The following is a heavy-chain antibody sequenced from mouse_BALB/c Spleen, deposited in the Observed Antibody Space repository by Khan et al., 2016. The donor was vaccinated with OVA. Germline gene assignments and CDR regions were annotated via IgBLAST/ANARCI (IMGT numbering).Heavy chain of an antibody. Sequence: QVQLQQSGAELARPGASVKLSCKTSGYTFTDYNINWMRQRTGQGLEWIGEIYPGSDNTFYNGKFRGKATLTADKSSSTAYMQLSSLTSEDSAVYCCAREWAAWFPYWGQGTLVTVSA. CDR3: AREWAAWFPY. V-gene: IGHV1-77*01. CDR2: IYPGSDNT. CDR1: GYTFTDYN. J-gene: IGHJ3*01.